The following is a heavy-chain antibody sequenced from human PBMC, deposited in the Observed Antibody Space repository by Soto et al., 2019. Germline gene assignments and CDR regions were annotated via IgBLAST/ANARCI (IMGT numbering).Heavy chain of an antibody. V-gene: IGHV2-5*02. CDR1: GFSLTTSGVG. D-gene: IGHD3-3*01. Sequence: QITLNESGPTVVKPAETLTLTCTFSGFSLTTSGVGVGWIRQSPGKAPEWLALIYWDDDKRYSASLKSRITITKDPSKNQVVLTMASVDPADTATYYCAHRILRTVFGLVTTTAIYFDFWGQGTPVVVSS. CDR2: IYWDDDK. CDR3: AHRILRTVFGLVTTTAIYFDF. J-gene: IGHJ4*02.